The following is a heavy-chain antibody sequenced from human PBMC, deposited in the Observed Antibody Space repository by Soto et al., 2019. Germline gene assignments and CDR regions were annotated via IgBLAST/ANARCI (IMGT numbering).Heavy chain of an antibody. CDR2: INHSGST. J-gene: IGHJ6*02. D-gene: IGHD5-18*01. CDR1: GGSFSGYY. CDR3: ARGRGKYSYGYYYYYGMDV. V-gene: IGHV4-34*01. Sequence: QVQLQQWGAGLLKPSETLSLTCAVYGGSFSGYYWSWIRQPPGKGLEWIGEINHSGSTNYNPSLKSRVTISVYTSKIQFSLKLSSVTATDTAVYYCARGRGKYSYGYYYYYGMDVWGQGTTVTVSS.